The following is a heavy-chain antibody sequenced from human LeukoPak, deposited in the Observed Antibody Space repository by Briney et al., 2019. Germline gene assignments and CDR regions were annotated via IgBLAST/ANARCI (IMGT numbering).Heavy chain of an antibody. CDR3: AKYYYGSGSFDY. J-gene: IGHJ4*02. D-gene: IGHD3-10*01. V-gene: IGHV3-23*01. CDR2: ISGSGGST. Sequence: GGSLRLSCAASGFTFSSYAMSWVRRAPGKGLEWVSAISGSGGSTYYADSVKGRFTISRDNSKNTLYLQMNSLRAEDTAVYYCAKYYYGSGSFDYWGQGTLVTVSS. CDR1: GFTFSSYA.